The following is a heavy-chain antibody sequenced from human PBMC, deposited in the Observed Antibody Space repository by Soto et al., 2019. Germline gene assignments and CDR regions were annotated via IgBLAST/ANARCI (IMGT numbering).Heavy chain of an antibody. V-gene: IGHV3-23*01. D-gene: IGHD6-6*01. CDR2: ISETGSST. CDR1: GLNFNGYT. Sequence: GGSLRLSCATSGLNFNGYTMSWVRQAPGKGLEWVSGISETGSSTYYADSVKGRFTISRDNSKNTLYLQMNSLRAEDTAVYYCAQPSIAARPVPFQHWGQGTLVTVSS. CDR3: AQPSIAARPVPFQH. J-gene: IGHJ1*01.